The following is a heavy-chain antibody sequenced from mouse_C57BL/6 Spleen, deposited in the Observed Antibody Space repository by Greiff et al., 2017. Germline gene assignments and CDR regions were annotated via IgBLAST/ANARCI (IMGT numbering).Heavy chain of an antibody. J-gene: IGHJ2*01. CDR1: GYTFTTYP. V-gene: IGHV1-47*01. D-gene: IGHD2-4*01. Sequence: QVNVKQSGAELVKPGASVKMSCKASGYTFTTYPIEWMKQNHGKSLEWIGNFHPYNDDTKYNEKFKGKATLTVEKSSSTVYLELSRLTSDDSAVYYCAIIYYDENFDYWGQGTTLTVSS. CDR3: AIIYYDENFDY. CDR2: FHPYNDDT.